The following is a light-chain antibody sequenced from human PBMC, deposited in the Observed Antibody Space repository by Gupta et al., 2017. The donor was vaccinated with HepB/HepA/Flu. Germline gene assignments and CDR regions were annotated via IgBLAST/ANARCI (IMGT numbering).Light chain of an antibody. CDR3: QQYKNWPPGT. CDR2: GAS. CDR1: QSVTSN. Sequence: EIVMTQSPATLSVSPGERATLSCRASQSVTSNLAWYQQKPGQAPSLLIYGASTRATGIPDRFSGSGYGTEFTLTISSRQSEDFAVYYCQQYKNWPPGTFGQGTKVEIK. V-gene: IGKV3-15*01. J-gene: IGKJ1*01.